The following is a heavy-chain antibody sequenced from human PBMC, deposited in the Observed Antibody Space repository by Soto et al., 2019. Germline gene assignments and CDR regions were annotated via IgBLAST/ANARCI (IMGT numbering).Heavy chain of an antibody. Sequence: QVQLVESGGGVVQPGRSLRLSCAASGFAFSRHAMHWVRQAPGKGLEWVAVISFDGINKYYTDSVKGRFTLSRDNFKNTIYLQMNSLRPEDTAVYYSASDQTLRWPDPLYIWGQGSMVTVSS. V-gene: IGHV3-30-3*01. CDR2: ISFDGINK. D-gene: IGHD4-17*01. J-gene: IGHJ3*02. CDR1: GFAFSRHA. CDR3: ASDQTLRWPDPLYI.